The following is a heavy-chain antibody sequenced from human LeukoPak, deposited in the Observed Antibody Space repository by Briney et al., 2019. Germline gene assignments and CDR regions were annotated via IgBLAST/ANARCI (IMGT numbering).Heavy chain of an antibody. CDR2: ISAYNGNT. D-gene: IGHD2-2*01. J-gene: IGHJ6*02. Sequence: ASVTVSCKASGYTFTSYGISWVRQAPGQGLEWMGWISAYNGNTNYAQKLQGRVTMTTDTSTSTAYMELRSLRSDDTAVYYCARDPPHQNIVVVPAVFGMDVWGQGTTVTVSS. CDR3: ARDPPHQNIVVVPAVFGMDV. V-gene: IGHV1-18*01. CDR1: GYTFTSYG.